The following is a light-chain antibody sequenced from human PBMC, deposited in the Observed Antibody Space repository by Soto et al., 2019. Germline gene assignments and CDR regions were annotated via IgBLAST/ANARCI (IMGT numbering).Light chain of an antibody. Sequence: DIRMTQSPSSLSASVGDRVTITCRASQSISSYLKGYQQKPGKAPKRLIYAASSLQSGVPARFSGSGSGSDFTLTISSLQAEDVATSYCQQSYSTLPYAFGQGTQLEIK. V-gene: IGKV1-39*01. CDR1: QSISSY. CDR2: AAS. J-gene: IGKJ2*01. CDR3: QQSYSTLPYA.